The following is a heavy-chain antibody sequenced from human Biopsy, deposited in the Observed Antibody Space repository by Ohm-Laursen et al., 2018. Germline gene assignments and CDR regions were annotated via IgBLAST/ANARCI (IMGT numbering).Heavy chain of an antibody. J-gene: IGHJ3*01. V-gene: IGHV4-59*01. CDR3: ARDSGGMATILDAFDL. D-gene: IGHD5-24*01. CDR1: GGSIINNY. Sequence: GTLSLTCTVSGGSIINNYWSWIRQPPGKGLEWIGYIYFTGSTNYNPSLKSRVTISVDTSKNQFSLRLSSVTAADTGVYYCARDSGGMATILDAFDLWGQGTMVTVSP. CDR2: IYFTGST.